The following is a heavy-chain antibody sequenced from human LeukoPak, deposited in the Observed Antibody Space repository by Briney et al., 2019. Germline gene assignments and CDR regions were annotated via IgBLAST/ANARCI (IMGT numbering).Heavy chain of an antibody. CDR3: ARGGYYDSSGLNWFDP. J-gene: IGHJ5*02. D-gene: IGHD3-22*01. CDR2: IIPIFGTA. V-gene: IGHV1-69*05. Sequence: ASVKVSCKASGGTFSSYATSWVRQAPGQGLEWMGRIIPIFGTANYAQKFQGRVTITTDESTSTAYMELSSLRSEDTAVYYCARGGYYDSSGLNWFDPWGQGTLVTVSS. CDR1: GGTFSSYA.